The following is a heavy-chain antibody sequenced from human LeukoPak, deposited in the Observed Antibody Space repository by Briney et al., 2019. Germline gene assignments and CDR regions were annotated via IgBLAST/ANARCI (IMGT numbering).Heavy chain of an antibody. CDR2: ISGSGGST. V-gene: IGHV3-23*01. CDR1: GFTFSSYA. CDR3: AKGSNDYGDYVIDY. D-gene: IGHD4-17*01. J-gene: IGHJ4*02. Sequence: PGGSLRLSCAAFGFTFSSYAMSWVRQAPGKGLEWVSAISGSGGSTYYADSVKGRFTISRDNSKNTLYLQMNSLRAEDTAVYYCAKGSNDYGDYVIDYWGQGTLVTVSS.